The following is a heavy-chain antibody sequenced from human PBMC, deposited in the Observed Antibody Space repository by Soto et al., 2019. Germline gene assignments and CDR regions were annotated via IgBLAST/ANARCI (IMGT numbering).Heavy chain of an antibody. CDR1: GFTVSSNY. J-gene: IGHJ4*02. V-gene: IGHV3-66*01. Sequence: EVQLVESGGGLVQPGGSLRLSCAASGFTVSSNYMTWVRQAPGKGLEWVSVIYTGGGTSYADFVKGRFTISRDNSKNTEYLQMSSLRAEDTAVYYCARDLGAPWDYWVQGTLVTVSS. CDR3: ARDLGAPWDY. CDR2: IYTGGGT.